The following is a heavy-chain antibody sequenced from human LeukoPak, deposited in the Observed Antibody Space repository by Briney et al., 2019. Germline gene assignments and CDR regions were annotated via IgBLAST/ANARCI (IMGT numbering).Heavy chain of an antibody. V-gene: IGHV5-51*01. D-gene: IGHD2-15*01. CDR3: VRSPACSSGTCYPNWFDP. CDR2: TYPGDSNT. Sequence: RGESLKISCKGSGYSFTNNWIGWVRQMPGKGLEWMGITYPGDSNTRYSPSSQGQVTISADKSISSAYLQWSSLKASDTAMYYCVRSPACSSGTCYPNWFDPWGQGTLATVSS. J-gene: IGHJ5*02. CDR1: GYSFTNNW.